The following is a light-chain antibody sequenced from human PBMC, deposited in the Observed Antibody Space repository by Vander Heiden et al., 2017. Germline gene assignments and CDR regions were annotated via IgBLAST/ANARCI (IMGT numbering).Light chain of an antibody. CDR2: DAS. Sequence: IVFTQSPATLSLSPGERATLSCRASQSVSNYLAWYQHKPGQAPRLLIYDASNRAAGIPARFSGSGSGTDFTLTISSLEPEDFAVYYCQQRSNWPPEVTFGGGTKVEIK. CDR1: QSVSNY. J-gene: IGKJ4*01. V-gene: IGKV3-11*01. CDR3: QQRSNWPPEVT.